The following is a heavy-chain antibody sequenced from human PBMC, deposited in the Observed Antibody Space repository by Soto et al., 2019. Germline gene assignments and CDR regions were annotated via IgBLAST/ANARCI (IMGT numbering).Heavy chain of an antibody. Sequence: GASVKVSCKASGGTFSSYAISWVRQAPGQGLGWMGGIIPIFGTANYAQKFQGRVTITADESTSTAYMELSSLRSEDTAVYYCARKGTMVRGVPNYYYYGMDVWGQGTTVTVSS. CDR2: IIPIFGTA. CDR3: ARKGTMVRGVPNYYYYGMDV. V-gene: IGHV1-69*13. J-gene: IGHJ6*02. CDR1: GGTFSSYA. D-gene: IGHD3-10*01.